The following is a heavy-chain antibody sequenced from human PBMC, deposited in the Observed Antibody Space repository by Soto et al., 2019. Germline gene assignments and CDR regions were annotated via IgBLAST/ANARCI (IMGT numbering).Heavy chain of an antibody. V-gene: IGHV4-39*01. CDR2: IYYSGST. D-gene: IGHD3-10*01. CDR3: ARHRKLWFGELFYGGVDY. J-gene: IGHJ4*02. CDR1: GGSISSSSYY. Sequence: SETLSLTCTVSGGSISSSSYYWGWIRQPPGKGLEWIGSIYYSGSTYYNPSLKSRVTISVDTSKNQFSLKLSSVTAADTAVYYCARHRKLWFGELFYGGVDYWGQGTLVTVSS.